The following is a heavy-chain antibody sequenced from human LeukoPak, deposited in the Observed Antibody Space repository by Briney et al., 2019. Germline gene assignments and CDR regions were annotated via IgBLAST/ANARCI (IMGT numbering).Heavy chain of an antibody. J-gene: IGHJ4*02. D-gene: IGHD3-16*01. CDR3: TRGAGWLIDY. CDR2: FHNSGTS. V-gene: IGHV4-59*01. Sequence: PSETLSLTCTVSDDSISDYYRGWIRQPPGRGLEWIGYFHNSGTSTYNPSLKSRVTISADTSKNQFSLKLNSLTTADTAVYYCTRGAGWLIDYWGQGILVTVSS. CDR1: DDSISDYY.